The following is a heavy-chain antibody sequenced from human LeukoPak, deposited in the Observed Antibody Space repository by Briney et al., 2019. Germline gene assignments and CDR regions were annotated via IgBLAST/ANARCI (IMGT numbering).Heavy chain of an antibody. Sequence: GGSLRLSCAASGFTFDDYGMSWVRQAPGKGLEWVSGLNWKGGSTGYADSVKGRFTIPRDNAKNSLYLQMNSLRAEDTALYYCAGWRYCSGGSCNPKTKYYFDYWGQGTLVTVSS. CDR1: GFTFDDYG. D-gene: IGHD2-15*01. V-gene: IGHV3-20*04. CDR2: LNWKGGST. J-gene: IGHJ4*02. CDR3: AGWRYCSGGSCNPKTKYYFDY.